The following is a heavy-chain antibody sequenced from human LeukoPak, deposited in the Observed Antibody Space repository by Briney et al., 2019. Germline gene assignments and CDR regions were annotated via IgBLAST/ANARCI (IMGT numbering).Heavy chain of an antibody. CDR3: ARVPAGWLFDP. D-gene: IGHD5-12*01. Sequence: SETLSLTCTVSGGSISSSSYYWGWIRQPPGKGLEWIGSIYYSGSTYYNPSLKSRVTISVDTSKNQFSLKLSSVTAADTAVYYCARVPAGWLFDPWGQGTLVTVSS. CDR1: GGSISSSSYY. V-gene: IGHV4-39*01. CDR2: IYYSGST. J-gene: IGHJ5*02.